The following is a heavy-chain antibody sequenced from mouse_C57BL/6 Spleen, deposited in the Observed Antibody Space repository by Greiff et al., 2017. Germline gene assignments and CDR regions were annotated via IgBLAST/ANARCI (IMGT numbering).Heavy chain of an antibody. D-gene: IGHD1-1*01. Sequence: EVQLVESGGGLVKPGGSLKLSCAASGFTFSSYTMSWVRQTPEKRLEWVATISGGGGNTYYPDSVKGRFTISRDNAKNTLYLQMSSLRSEDTALYYCARHWPDYYGSSCWYFDVWGTGTTVTVSS. J-gene: IGHJ1*03. CDR2: ISGGGGNT. CDR1: GFTFSSYT. CDR3: ARHWPDYYGSSCWYFDV. V-gene: IGHV5-9*01.